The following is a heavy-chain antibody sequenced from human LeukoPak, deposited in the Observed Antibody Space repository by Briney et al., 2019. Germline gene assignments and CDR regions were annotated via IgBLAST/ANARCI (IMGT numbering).Heavy chain of an antibody. Sequence: GASVKVSCKTSGYTFTGHYMHWVRQAPGQGLEWMGWINPNSGATNYAQRFQGRVTMTRDTSIRTAYMELNRLGSDDTAVYYCARDDLRAAAGVDYWGQGTLVTVSS. V-gene: IGHV1-2*02. CDR2: INPNSGAT. J-gene: IGHJ4*02. CDR1: GYTFTGHY. CDR3: ARDDLRAAAGVDY. D-gene: IGHD6-13*01.